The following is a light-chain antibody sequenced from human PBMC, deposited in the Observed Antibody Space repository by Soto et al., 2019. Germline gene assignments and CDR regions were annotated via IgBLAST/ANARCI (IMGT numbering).Light chain of an antibody. CDR3: QQYNSYPWT. CDR2: DAS. J-gene: IGKJ1*01. CDR1: QSISSW. Sequence: DIQLPQSPSFLSASVVDRVTVTCRASQSISSWLAWYQQKPGKAPKLLIYDASSLESGVPSRFSGCGSGTEFTLTITSLQPDDFATYYCQQYNSYPWTFGQGTKVDIK. V-gene: IGKV1-5*01.